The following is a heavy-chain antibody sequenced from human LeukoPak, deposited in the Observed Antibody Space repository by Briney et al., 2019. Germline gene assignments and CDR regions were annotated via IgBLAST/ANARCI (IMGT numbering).Heavy chain of an antibody. CDR1: GFTFTSSA. D-gene: IGHD5-18*01. Sequence: ASVKVSCKASGFTFTSSAVQWVRQARGQRLEWIGWIVVGSGSTNYAQKFQERVTITRDMSTSTAYMELSSLRSEDTAVYYCAAGTSYGSSYYYYYGMDVWGQGTTVTVSS. V-gene: IGHV1-58*01. CDR2: IVVGSGST. J-gene: IGHJ6*02. CDR3: AAGTSYGSSYYYYYGMDV.